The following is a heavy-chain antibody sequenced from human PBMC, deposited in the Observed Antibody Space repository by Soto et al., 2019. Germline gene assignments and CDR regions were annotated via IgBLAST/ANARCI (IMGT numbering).Heavy chain of an antibody. CDR3: ARLGSSWYSDY. V-gene: IGHV4-59*08. J-gene: IGHJ4*02. D-gene: IGHD6-13*01. CDR2: IYYSGST. CDR1: GGSISSYY. Sequence: SETLSLTCTVSGGSISSYYWSWIRQPPGKGLEWIGYIYYSGSTNYNPSLKSRVTISVDTSKNQFSLKLSSVTAADTAVYYCARLGSSWYSDYWGQGTLVTVSS.